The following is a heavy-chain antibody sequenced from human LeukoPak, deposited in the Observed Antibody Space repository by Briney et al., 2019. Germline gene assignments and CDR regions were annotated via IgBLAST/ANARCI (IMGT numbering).Heavy chain of an antibody. CDR1: GFSFTAYY. CDR3: ARLYMDSESTIGFDL. Sequence: ASVRVSCKTSGFSFTAYYLHWVRQAPGQGLEWMGWINVNSGATQYAQNFQGRVTMTRDTSITTAYMELSSLKFDDTAVYYCARLYMDSESTIGFDLWGQGTLLTVSS. CDR2: INVNSGAT. D-gene: IGHD5/OR15-5a*01. V-gene: IGHV1-2*02. J-gene: IGHJ4*02.